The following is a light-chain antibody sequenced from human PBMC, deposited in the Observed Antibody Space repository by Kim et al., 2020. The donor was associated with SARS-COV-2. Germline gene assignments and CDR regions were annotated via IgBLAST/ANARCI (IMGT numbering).Light chain of an antibody. CDR2: AAS. J-gene: IGKJ2*01. V-gene: IGKV1-33*01. CDR3: QQYDNFPHT. Sequence: SASVGDRVTITCQESLDIRKYLNWYQQKPGKAPKLLIYAASDLEAGVPSRFSGSGAGSHFTFTITSLQPEDVATYYCQQYDNFPHTFGQGTKLEI. CDR1: LDIRKY.